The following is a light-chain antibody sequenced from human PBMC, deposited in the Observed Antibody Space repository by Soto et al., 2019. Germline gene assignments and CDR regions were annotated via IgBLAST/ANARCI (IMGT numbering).Light chain of an antibody. V-gene: IGKV1-27*01. CDR1: QGISNY. CDR3: QMYSSVPL. J-gene: IGKJ3*01. CDR2: AAS. Sequence: DIQMTQSPSSLSASVGDRVTITCRASQGISNYIAWYQQKPGKAPKLLLYAASTLQSGVPSGFSGSGSGTYFTLTINSLQPEDVATYSCQMYSSVPLFGPGTKVDIK.